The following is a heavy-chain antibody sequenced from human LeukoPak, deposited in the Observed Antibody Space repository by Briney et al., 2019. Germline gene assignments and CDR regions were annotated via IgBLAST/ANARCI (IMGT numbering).Heavy chain of an antibody. V-gene: IGHV1-46*01. CDR2: INPSGGST. D-gene: IGHD3-22*01. CDR1: GYSFTSYY. CDR3: ARGYYDSSGYHDAFDI. Sequence: ASVKVSCKASGYSFTSYYMHWVRQAPGQGLEWMGIINPSGGSTSYAQKFQGRVTMTRDMSTSTVYMELSSLRSEDTAVYYCARGYYDSSGYHDAFDIWGQGTMVTVSS. J-gene: IGHJ3*02.